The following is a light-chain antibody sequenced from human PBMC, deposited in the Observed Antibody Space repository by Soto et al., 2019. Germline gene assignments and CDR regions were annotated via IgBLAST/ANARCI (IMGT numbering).Light chain of an antibody. Sequence: QSVLTQPPSVSAAPGQKVTISCSGSSSNIGNNYVSWYRQLPGTAPKLLIYDNNKRPSGIPDRFSGSKSGTSATLGITGLQTGDEADYYCGTWDSSLSALVFGGGTKRTVL. V-gene: IGLV1-51*01. CDR3: GTWDSSLSALV. J-gene: IGLJ2*01. CDR1: SSNIGNNY. CDR2: DNN.